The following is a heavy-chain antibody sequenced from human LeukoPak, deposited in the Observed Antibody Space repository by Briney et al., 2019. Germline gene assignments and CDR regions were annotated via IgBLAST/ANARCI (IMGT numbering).Heavy chain of an antibody. Sequence: GGSLRLSCVASGFTFSSYGMHWVRQAPGKGLEWVAFIRYDGSNKYYADSVKGRFTISRDNSKNTLYLQMNSLRAEDTAVYHCAKDLQWLVPGAFDIWGQGTMVTVSS. CDR3: AKDLQWLVPGAFDI. CDR2: IRYDGSNK. V-gene: IGHV3-30*02. J-gene: IGHJ3*02. D-gene: IGHD6-19*01. CDR1: GFTFSSYG.